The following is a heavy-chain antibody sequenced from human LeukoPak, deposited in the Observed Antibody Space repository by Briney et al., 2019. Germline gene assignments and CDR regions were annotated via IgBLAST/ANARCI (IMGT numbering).Heavy chain of an antibody. CDR1: GGSISSGGYY. Sequence: PSETLSLTCTVSGGSISSGGYYWSWIRQHPGKGLEWIGYIYYSGSTYYNPSLKSRVTISVDTSKNQFSLKLSSVTAADTAVYYCARRVRFIATRNRPSSYFDLWGRGTLVTVSS. D-gene: IGHD1-14*01. CDR2: IYYSGST. V-gene: IGHV4-31*03. CDR3: ARRVRFIATRNRPSSYFDL. J-gene: IGHJ2*01.